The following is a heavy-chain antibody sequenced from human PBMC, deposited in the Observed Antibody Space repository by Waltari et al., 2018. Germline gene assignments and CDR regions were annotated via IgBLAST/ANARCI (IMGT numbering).Heavy chain of an antibody. CDR1: GFLFSMYW. V-gene: IGHV3-74*01. D-gene: IGHD4-17*01. J-gene: IGHJ2*01. Sequence: VQLVASGGVLVQPGGSLSLSCAASGFLFSMYWMHWARQAPGKGLVLVSRSNSDGSSTSYADSVKGRFTISKDNAKNTVYLQMNSLRAEDTAIYYCARGARRTTVTTGWWYFDLWGRGTLVTVSS. CDR3: ARGARRTTVTTGWWYFDL. CDR2: SNSDGSST.